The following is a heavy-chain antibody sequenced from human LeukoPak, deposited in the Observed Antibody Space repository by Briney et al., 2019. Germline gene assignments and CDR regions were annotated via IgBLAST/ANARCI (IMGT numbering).Heavy chain of an antibody. CDR1: GFSFSSYG. Sequence: GGSLRLSCAASGFSFSSYGMHWVRQAPGKGLEWVAFIRYDGSNKYYADSVKGRFTISRDNSKNTLYLQMNSLRAEDTAVYYCAREGYSSSWYFHDAFDIWGQGTMVTVSS. D-gene: IGHD6-13*01. V-gene: IGHV3-30*02. CDR2: IRYDGSNK. J-gene: IGHJ3*02. CDR3: AREGYSSSWYFHDAFDI.